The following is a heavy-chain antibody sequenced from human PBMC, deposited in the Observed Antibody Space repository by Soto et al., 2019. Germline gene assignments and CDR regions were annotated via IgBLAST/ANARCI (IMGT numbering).Heavy chain of an antibody. D-gene: IGHD3-10*01. Sequence: EVQLLESGGGLVQPGGSLRLSCAASGFTFNNYAMTWVRQAPGKGLEWVSAMSGGGDTTSYADSVKGRVTVTRDGSKNTLYLQMSSLRAEDTALYYCEKGRGGSGSLTPRVDFWGQGTLVTVSS. CDR1: GFTFNNYA. J-gene: IGHJ4*02. V-gene: IGHV3-23*01. CDR2: MSGGGDTT. CDR3: EKGRGGSGSLTPRVDF.